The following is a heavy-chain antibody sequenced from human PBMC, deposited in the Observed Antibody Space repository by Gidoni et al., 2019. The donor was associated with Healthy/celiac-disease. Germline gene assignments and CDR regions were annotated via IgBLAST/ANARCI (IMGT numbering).Heavy chain of an antibody. D-gene: IGHD5-18*01. V-gene: IGHV3-53*01. CDR2: IYSGGST. Sequence: EVQLVESGGGLIQPGGSLRLSCAASGFTVSSNYMSWVRQAPGKGLEWGSIIYSGGSTYYADSVKGRFTISRDNSKNTLYLQMNSLRAEDTAVYYCARDGGRYSYANDAFDIWGQGTMVTVSS. J-gene: IGHJ3*02. CDR3: ARDGGRYSYANDAFDI. CDR1: GFTVSSNY.